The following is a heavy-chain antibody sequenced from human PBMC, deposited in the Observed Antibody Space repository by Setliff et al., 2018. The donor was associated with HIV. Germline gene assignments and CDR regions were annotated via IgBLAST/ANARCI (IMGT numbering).Heavy chain of an antibody. CDR3: ARLVGGDSSSSFFFDY. D-gene: IGHD6-6*01. J-gene: IGHJ4*02. CDR2: IYYSGST. CDR1: GGSIVRYY. V-gene: IGHV4-59*08. Sequence: SETLSLTCTVSGGSIVRYYWTWIRQPPGKGLEWIGYIYYSGSTNYNPSLKSRVTISVDTSKNHFSLKLSSVTAADTAVYYCARLVGGDSSSSFFFDYWGQGTLVTVSS.